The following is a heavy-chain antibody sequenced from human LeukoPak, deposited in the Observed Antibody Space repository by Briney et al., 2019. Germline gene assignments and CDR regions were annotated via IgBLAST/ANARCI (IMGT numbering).Heavy chain of an antibody. CDR2: IYTSGST. J-gene: IGHJ4*02. CDR3: ARDQRPYDSSGYYGP. D-gene: IGHD3-22*01. CDR1: GGSISSYY. Sequence: SETLSLTCTVSGGSISSYYWSWIRQPAGKGLEWIGRIYTSGSTNYNPSLKSRVTMSVDTSKNQFSLKLSSVTAADTAVHYCARDQRPYDSSGYYGPWGQGTLVTVSS. V-gene: IGHV4-4*07.